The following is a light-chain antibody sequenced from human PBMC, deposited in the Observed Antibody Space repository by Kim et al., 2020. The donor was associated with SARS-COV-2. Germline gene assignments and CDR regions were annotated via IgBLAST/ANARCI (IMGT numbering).Light chain of an antibody. CDR1: RSSIGSNV. Sequence: GPMLPISCSGSRSSIGSNVVNWYQQLLGTAPKLLIYSNDYRPSGVPARFSGSKSGTSASLAISGLQSEDEADYYCVAWDDSLNCSVFGGGTKVTVL. CDR2: SND. J-gene: IGLJ3*02. V-gene: IGLV1-44*01. CDR3: VAWDDSLNCSV.